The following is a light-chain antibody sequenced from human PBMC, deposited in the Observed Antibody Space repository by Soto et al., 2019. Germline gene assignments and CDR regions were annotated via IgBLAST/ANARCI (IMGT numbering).Light chain of an antibody. CDR1: QSLSSN. CDR2: GAS. CDR3: QQYNSWPPVT. Sequence: EMVMTQSPATMSVSPGEGDTLSCRASQSLSSNLAWYQQKPGLAPRLLIYGASTRATGIPARFSGSGSGTEFTLTINSLQSEDFAVYYCQQYNSWPPVTFGQGTRLEIK. V-gene: IGKV3D-15*01. J-gene: IGKJ5*01.